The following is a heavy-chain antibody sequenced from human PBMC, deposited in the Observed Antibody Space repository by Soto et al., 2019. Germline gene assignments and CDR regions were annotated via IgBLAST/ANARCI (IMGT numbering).Heavy chain of an antibody. CDR1: GFTFRNYA. D-gene: IGHD2-15*01. J-gene: IGHJ6*02. Sequence: QVQLVESGGGVVQPGRSLRLSCAASGFTFRNYAMHWVRQAPGKGLECVAVISYDGSNKFYRDYVKGRFTISRDNSTNTLYLQINSLRYEDTAVYYCARGDREDIAVVVGVRPGEYGVDVWGQGTTVTVSS. CDR3: ARGDREDIAVVVGVRPGEYGVDV. CDR2: ISYDGSNK. V-gene: IGHV3-30-3*01.